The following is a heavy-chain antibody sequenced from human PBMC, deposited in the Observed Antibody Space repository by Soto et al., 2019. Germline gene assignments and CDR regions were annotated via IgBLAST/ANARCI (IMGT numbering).Heavy chain of an antibody. D-gene: IGHD1-7*01. CDR1: GFTFNTYV. V-gene: IGHV3-23*01. CDR2: ISYIADKT. Sequence: EVQLLESGGGLVQPGGSLRLSCAASGFTFNTYVMNWVRQAPGKGLEWVSTISYIADKTHYAESVKGRFTIFRDNSRDTLFLQMNSLRADDAAVYYCARRARTATTDWGAFDVWGQGTMVTVSS. CDR3: ARRARTATTDWGAFDV. J-gene: IGHJ3*01.